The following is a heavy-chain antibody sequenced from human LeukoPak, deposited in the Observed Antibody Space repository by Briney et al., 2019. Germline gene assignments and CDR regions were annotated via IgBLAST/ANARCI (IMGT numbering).Heavy chain of an antibody. Sequence: SKTLSLTCTVSGDSITNNNCYWGWVRQPPGKGLEWIGEIYHSGSTNYNPSLKSRVTISVDKSKNQFSLKLSSVTAADTAVYYCAREDYDDSGAWYFDLWGRGTLVTVSS. CDR3: AREDYDDSGAWYFDL. V-gene: IGHV4-39*07. CDR2: IYHSGST. CDR1: GDSITNNNC. J-gene: IGHJ2*01. D-gene: IGHD3-3*01.